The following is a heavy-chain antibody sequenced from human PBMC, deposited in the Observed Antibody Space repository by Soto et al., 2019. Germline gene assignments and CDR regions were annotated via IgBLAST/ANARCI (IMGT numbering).Heavy chain of an antibody. CDR3: ARDWGAPGRGSAFGYYYHFGMDV. J-gene: IGHJ6*02. CDR1: GFTFSTYW. Sequence: EVQLVESGGGLVQPGGSLRLSCAASGFTFSTYWMNWVRQAPGKGLQWVANIKEDGSEEYYVDSVKGRFTISRDNAKNSMYLDINSLRGADTAVYYCARDWGAPGRGSAFGYYYHFGMDVWGQGTTVTVPS. D-gene: IGHD3-16*01. CDR2: IKEDGSEE. V-gene: IGHV3-7*05.